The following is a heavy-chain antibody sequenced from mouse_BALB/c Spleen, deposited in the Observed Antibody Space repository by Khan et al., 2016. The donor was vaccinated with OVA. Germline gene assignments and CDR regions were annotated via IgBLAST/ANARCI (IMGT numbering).Heavy chain of an antibody. CDR3: ARGFITTVDYTMDY. CDR2: IYPGDGDT. V-gene: IGHV1-80*01. D-gene: IGHD1-1*01. J-gene: IGHJ4*01. Sequence: QVQLKQSGAELVRPGSSVKISCKASGYEFSHYWMSWVKQRPGQGLEWIGQIYPGDGDTNYNGKFKGKATLTADKSSSTAYMELSRLTSEDSAVYFCARGFITTVDYTMDYWGQGASVTVSS. CDR1: GYEFSHYW.